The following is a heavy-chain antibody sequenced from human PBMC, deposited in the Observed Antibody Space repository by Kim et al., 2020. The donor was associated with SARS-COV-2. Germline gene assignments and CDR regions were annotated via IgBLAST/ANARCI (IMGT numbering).Heavy chain of an antibody. CDR3: AREDFAMVRGVIITDGFDY. CDR2: INSDGSST. CDR1: GFTFSSYW. Sequence: GGSLRLSCAASGFTFSSYWMHWVRQAPGKGLVWVSRINSDGSSTSYADSVKGRFTISRDNAKNTLYLQMNSLGAEDTAVYYCAREDFAMVRGVIITDGFDYWGQGTLVTVSS. J-gene: IGHJ4*02. D-gene: IGHD3-10*01. V-gene: IGHV3-74*01.